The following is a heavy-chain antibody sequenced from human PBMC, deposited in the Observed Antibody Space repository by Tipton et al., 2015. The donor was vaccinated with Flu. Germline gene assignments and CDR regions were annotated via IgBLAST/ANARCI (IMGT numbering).Heavy chain of an antibody. CDR1: RFTLSNYW. J-gene: IGHJ4*02. Sequence: SLRLSCPASRFTLSNYWMSWVRQAPGKGLEWVANIKHDGSEKYYVDSVKGRFTISRDNAKNSLYLQMNSLRAEDTAVYYCARTRGGYCSSTSCYADYFDFWGQGTLVTVSS. CDR3: ARTRGGYCSSTSCYADYFDF. D-gene: IGHD2-2*01. CDR2: IKHDGSEK. V-gene: IGHV3-7*01.